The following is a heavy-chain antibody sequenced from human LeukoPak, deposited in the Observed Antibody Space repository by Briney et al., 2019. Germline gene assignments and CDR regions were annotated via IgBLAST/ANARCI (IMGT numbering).Heavy chain of an antibody. J-gene: IGHJ4*02. V-gene: IGHV3-23*01. Sequence: GGSLRLSCAASGFTFSSYAMSWVRQAPGKGLEWVSAIGGSGGSTYYADSVKGRFTISRDNSKNTLYLQMNSLRAEDTAVYYCAKDYCSSTSCRYFDYWGQGTLVTVSS. D-gene: IGHD2-2*01. CDR3: AKDYCSSTSCRYFDY. CDR2: IGGSGGST. CDR1: GFTFSSYA.